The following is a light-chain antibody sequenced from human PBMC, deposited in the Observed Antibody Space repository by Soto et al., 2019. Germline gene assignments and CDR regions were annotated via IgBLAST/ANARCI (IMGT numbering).Light chain of an antibody. CDR1: QSIRTD. V-gene: IGKV3D-15*01. J-gene: IGKJ1*01. CDR3: QQYNNWPPWT. CDR2: DAS. Sequence: DIVMTQSPATLSVSPGERATLSCRASQSIRTDLAWYQQKSGQGPRLLIYDASTRATGIPARFSGSGSGTEFTLTISSLQSEDFAVYYCQQYNNWPPWTF.